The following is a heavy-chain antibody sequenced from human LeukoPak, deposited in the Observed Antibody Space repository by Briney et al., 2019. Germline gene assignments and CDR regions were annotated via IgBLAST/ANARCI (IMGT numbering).Heavy chain of an antibody. CDR3: ARGQNRLRYFDWPPYFDY. CDR1: GGSFSGYY. V-gene: IGHV4-34*01. CDR2: INHSGST. J-gene: IGHJ4*02. Sequence: SETLSLTCVVYGGSFSGYYWSWIRQPPGKGLEWIGEINHSGSTNYNPSLKSRVTISVDTSKNQFSLKLSSVTAADTAVYYCARGQNRLRYFDWPPYFDYWGQGTLVTVSS. D-gene: IGHD3-9*01.